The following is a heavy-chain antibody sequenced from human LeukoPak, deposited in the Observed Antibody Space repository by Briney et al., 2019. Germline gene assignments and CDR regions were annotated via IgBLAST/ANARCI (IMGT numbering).Heavy chain of an antibody. J-gene: IGHJ5*02. V-gene: IGHV4-59*01. CDR3: VRSKSGTYGWVDP. Sequence: SEPLSLTCTVSGGSITSYYWSWIRQPPGKGLEGIGYIYYSGTTNYNPSLKSRVTISVYTSKIQFSLKVISVTAADTAVYYCVRSKSGTYGWVDPWGQGTLVTVSS. CDR2: IYYSGTT. D-gene: IGHD4-17*01. CDR1: GGSITSYY.